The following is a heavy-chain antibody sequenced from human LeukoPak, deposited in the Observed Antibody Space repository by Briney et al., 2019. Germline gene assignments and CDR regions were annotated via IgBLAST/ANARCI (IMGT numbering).Heavy chain of an antibody. CDR3: AVADLAVAVYFDY. CDR1: GYTFTSYY. Sequence: ASVKVSCKASGYTFTSYYMHWVRQAPGQGLEWMGIINPSGGSTSYAQKFQGRLTITRDTSTNTVYMELSSLRSEGTAVYYCAVADLAVAVYFDYWGQGTLVTVSS. D-gene: IGHD6-19*01. CDR2: INPSGGST. J-gene: IGHJ4*02. V-gene: IGHV1-46*01.